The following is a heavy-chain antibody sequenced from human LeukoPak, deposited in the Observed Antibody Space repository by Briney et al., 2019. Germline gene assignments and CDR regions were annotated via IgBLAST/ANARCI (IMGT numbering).Heavy chain of an antibody. CDR1: GYTFTGYY. CDR3: AREYYYDSSGYYSPWFDP. CDR2: VNPNSGGT. V-gene: IGHV1-2*02. D-gene: IGHD3-22*01. Sequence: ASVKVSCKASGYTFTGYYMHWVRHAPGQGLEWMGWVNPNSGGTNYAQKFQGRVTMTRDTSISTAYMELSRLRSDDTAVYYCAREYYYDSSGYYSPWFDPWGQGTLVTVSS. J-gene: IGHJ5*02.